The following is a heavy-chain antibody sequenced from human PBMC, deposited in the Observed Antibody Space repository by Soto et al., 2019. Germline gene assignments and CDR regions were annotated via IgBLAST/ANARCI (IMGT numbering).Heavy chain of an antibody. Sequence: GGSLRLSCAASGFTFSGSAMHWVRQASGKGLEWVGRIRSKANSYATAYAASVKGRFTISRDDSKNTAYLQMNSLKTEDTAVYYCTLGSSSWYGYYYYGMDVWGQGTTVTVSS. CDR2: IRSKANSYAT. V-gene: IGHV3-73*01. J-gene: IGHJ6*02. CDR1: GFTFSGSA. D-gene: IGHD6-13*01. CDR3: TLGSSSWYGYYYYGMDV.